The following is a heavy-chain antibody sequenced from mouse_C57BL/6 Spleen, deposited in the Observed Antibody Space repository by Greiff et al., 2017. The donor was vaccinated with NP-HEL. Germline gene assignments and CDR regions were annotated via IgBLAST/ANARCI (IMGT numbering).Heavy chain of an antibody. CDR3: ARGNPDYYAMDY. CDR2: INPSSGYT. J-gene: IGHJ4*01. D-gene: IGHD2-1*01. V-gene: IGHV1-4*01. Sequence: VQLQESGAELARPGASVKMSCKASGYTFTSYTMHWVKQRPGQGLEWIGYINPSSGYTKYNQKFKDKATLTADKSSSTAYMQLSSLTSEDSAVYYCARGNPDYYAMDYWGQGTSVTVSS. CDR1: GYTFTSYT.